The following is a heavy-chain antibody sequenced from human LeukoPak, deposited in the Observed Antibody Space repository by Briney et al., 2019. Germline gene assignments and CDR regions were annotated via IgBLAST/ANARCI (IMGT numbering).Heavy chain of an antibody. J-gene: IGHJ4*02. CDR2: MGVDETFK. CDR1: GFIFSQNA. D-gene: IGHD3-10*01. CDR3: ARDRNYYGSGSYLDY. V-gene: IGHV3-30*02. Sequence: GGSQRLSCATSGFIFSQNAMHWVRQAPDKGLDWVAYMGVDETFKEYADSVKGRFTISRDNSKNTLYLQMNSLRAEDTAVYYCARDRNYYGSGSYLDYWGQGTLVTVSS.